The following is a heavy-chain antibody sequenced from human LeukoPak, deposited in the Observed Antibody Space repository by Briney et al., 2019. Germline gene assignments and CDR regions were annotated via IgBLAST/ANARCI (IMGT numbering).Heavy chain of an antibody. D-gene: IGHD4-17*01. CDR2: ISYDGSNK. CDR3: AKEGDYAAAFDI. V-gene: IGHV3-30*18. CDR1: GFTFSSYG. J-gene: IGHJ3*02. Sequence: GGSLRLSCAASGFTFSSYGMHWVRQAPGKGLEWVAVISYDGSNKYYADSVKGRFTISRDNPKNTLYLQMNSLRAEDTAVYYCAKEGDYAAAFDIWGQGTMVTVSS.